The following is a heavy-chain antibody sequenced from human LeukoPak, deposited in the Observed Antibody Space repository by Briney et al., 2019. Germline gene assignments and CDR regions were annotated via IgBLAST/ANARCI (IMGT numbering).Heavy chain of an antibody. Sequence: KPGGSLRLSCAASGFTFSNAWMTWVRQAPGKGLEWVGRIKSKTDGGTTDYAAPVKGRFTISRDDSKSTLYLQMNSLKTEDTAVYYCTTAPRGYCSGGSCSYAFDIWGQGTMVTVSS. CDR2: IKSKTDGGTT. J-gene: IGHJ3*02. CDR3: TTAPRGYCSGGSCSYAFDI. D-gene: IGHD2-15*01. V-gene: IGHV3-15*01. CDR1: GFTFSNAW.